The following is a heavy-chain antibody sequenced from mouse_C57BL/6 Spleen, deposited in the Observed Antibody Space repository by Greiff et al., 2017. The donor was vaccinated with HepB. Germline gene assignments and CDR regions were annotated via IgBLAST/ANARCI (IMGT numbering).Heavy chain of an antibody. CDR2: ISSGSSTI. V-gene: IGHV5-17*01. Sequence: EVQLVESGGGLVKPGGSLKLSCAASGFTFSDYGMHWVRQAPEKGLEWVAYISSGSSTIYYADTVKGRFTISRDNAKNTLFLQMTSLRSEDTAMYYCARARNYGSRGSLAIDYWGQGTSVTVSS. D-gene: IGHD1-1*01. CDR1: GFTFSDYG. CDR3: ARARNYGSRGSLAIDY. J-gene: IGHJ4*01.